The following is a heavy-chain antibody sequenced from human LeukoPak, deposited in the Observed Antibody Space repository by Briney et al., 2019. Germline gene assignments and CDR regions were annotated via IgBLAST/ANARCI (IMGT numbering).Heavy chain of an antibody. CDR1: GFTFSSYS. CDR3: ARDGTVYSGYDLVY. D-gene: IGHD5-12*01. V-gene: IGHV3-21*01. CDR2: ISSSSSYI. Sequence: PGGSLRLSCAASGFTFSSYSMHWVRQAPGKGLEWVSSISSSSSYIYYADSVKGRFTISRDNAKNSLYLQMNSLRAEDTAVYYCARDGTVYSGYDLVYWGQGTLVTVSS. J-gene: IGHJ4*02.